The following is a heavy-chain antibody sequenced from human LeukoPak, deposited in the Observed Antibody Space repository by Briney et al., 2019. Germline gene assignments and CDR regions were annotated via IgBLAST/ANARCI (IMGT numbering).Heavy chain of an antibody. D-gene: IGHD3-16*02. CDR1: GGSISSDY. Sequence: SETLSLTCTVSGGSISSDYWSWIRQPPGKGLEWIGYIYYSGSTNYNPSLKSRVTLSVDKSKNQFSLRLNSVTAADTAMYYCARSHDHLWGNYPDYWGQGTLVTVSS. J-gene: IGHJ4*02. V-gene: IGHV4-59*12. CDR3: ARSHDHLWGNYPDY. CDR2: IYYSGST.